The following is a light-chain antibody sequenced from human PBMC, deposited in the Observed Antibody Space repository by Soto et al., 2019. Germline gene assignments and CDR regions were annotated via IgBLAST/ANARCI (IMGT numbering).Light chain of an antibody. V-gene: IGKV3-11*01. J-gene: IGKJ2*01. CDR2: DAS. CDR1: QSVSSY. CDR3: QQRAGWPHA. Sequence: EIVLTQSPATLSLSPGERATLSCRASQSVSSYLVWYRQTHGQAPSLLINDASNRATGLPDWFSGSGSATDFPLTISSLEHEDSAFYYCQQRAGWPHAFGQGTKLEI.